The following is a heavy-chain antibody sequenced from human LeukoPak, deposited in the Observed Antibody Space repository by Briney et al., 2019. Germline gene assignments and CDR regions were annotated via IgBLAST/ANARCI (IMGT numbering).Heavy chain of an antibody. CDR3: AKDRRAGSYDY. Sequence: GGSLRLSCAASGFTFSSYWMSWVRQAPGKGLEWVSGINWNGGSTSYADSVKGRFTISRDTAKNSLYLQMNSLRAEDTAVYYCAKDRRAGSYDYWGQGTLVTVSS. CDR1: GFTFSSYW. D-gene: IGHD3-10*01. V-gene: IGHV3-20*04. J-gene: IGHJ4*02. CDR2: INWNGGST.